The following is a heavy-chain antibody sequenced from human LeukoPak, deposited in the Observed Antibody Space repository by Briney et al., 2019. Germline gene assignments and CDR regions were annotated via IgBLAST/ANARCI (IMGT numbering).Heavy chain of an antibody. CDR1: GYTFTSYY. D-gene: IGHD6-6*01. CDR2: INPSGGST. J-gene: IGHJ6*03. Sequence: ASVKVSCKASGYTFTSYYMHWVRQAPGQGLEWMGIINPSGGSTSYAQKFQGRVTMTRDMSTSTVYIELSSLRSEDTAVYYCARDSSSHPCYYYYMDVWGKGTTVTVSS. V-gene: IGHV1-46*01. CDR3: ARDSSSHPCYYYYMDV.